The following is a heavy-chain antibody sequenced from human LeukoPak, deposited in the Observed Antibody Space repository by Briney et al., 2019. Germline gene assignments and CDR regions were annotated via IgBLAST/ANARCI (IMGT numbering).Heavy chain of an antibody. J-gene: IGHJ6*02. CDR1: GYTFTGYY. CDR2: INPNSGGT. V-gene: IGHV1-2*02. D-gene: IGHD3-3*01. Sequence: ASVKVSCKASGYTFTGYYMHWVRQAPGQGLEWMGWINPNSGGTNYAQKFQGRVTMTRDTSISTAYMELSRLRSDDTAVYYCARDHVHYDFWSGYRYYYYGMDVWGQGTTVTVS. CDR3: ARDHVHYDFWSGYRYYYYGMDV.